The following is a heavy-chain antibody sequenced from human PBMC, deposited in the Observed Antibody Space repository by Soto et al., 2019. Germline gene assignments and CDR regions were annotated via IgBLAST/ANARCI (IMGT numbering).Heavy chain of an antibody. J-gene: IGHJ4*02. CDR3: ATRATYSYDSSGFY. CDR1: GGSINGHY. D-gene: IGHD3-22*01. CDR2: VYYSGST. Sequence: SETLSLTCTVSGGSINGHYWSWIRQPPGKGLEWIGYVYYSGSTDYNPSLQSRVTISVDTSKKQLSLTLSSVTAADTAVYYCATRATYSYDSSGFYWGQGTLVTVSS. V-gene: IGHV4-59*11.